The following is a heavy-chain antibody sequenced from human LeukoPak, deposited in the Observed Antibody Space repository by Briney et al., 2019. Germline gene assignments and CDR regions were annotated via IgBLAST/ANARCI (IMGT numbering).Heavy chain of an antibody. CDR3: ARGAGYNYPYYFDY. CDR2: IFYDGSNK. CDR1: RFAFNEYN. V-gene: IGHV3-30*14. J-gene: IGHJ4*02. D-gene: IGHD5-24*01. Sequence: GRSLRLSCAASRFAFNEYNMHWVRQAPGKGLEWVTFIFYDGSNKKEADSVKGRFSISRDNSKNTLYLQMNSLRAEDTAVYYCARGAGYNYPYYFDYWGRGTLVTVSS.